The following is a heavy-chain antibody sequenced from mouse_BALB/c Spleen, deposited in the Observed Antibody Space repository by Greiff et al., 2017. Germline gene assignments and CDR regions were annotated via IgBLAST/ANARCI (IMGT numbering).Heavy chain of an antibody. CDR1: GFTFSDYY. CDR2: ISDGGSYT. D-gene: IGHD1-2*01. J-gene: IGHJ3*01. V-gene: IGHV5-4*02. Sequence: EVKVVESGGGLVKPGGSLKLSCAASGFTFSDYYMYWVRQTPEKRLEWVATISDGGSYTYYPDSVKGRFTISRDNAKNNLYLQMSSLKSEDTAMYYCARDKEFTTATAWFAYWGQGTLVTVSA. CDR3: ARDKEFTTATAWFAY.